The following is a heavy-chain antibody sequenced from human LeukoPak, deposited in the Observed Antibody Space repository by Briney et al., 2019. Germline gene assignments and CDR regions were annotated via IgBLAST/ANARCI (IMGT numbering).Heavy chain of an antibody. D-gene: IGHD3-22*01. V-gene: IGHV4-31*03. CDR1: GGSISSGGYY. CDR3: ARDPRYYYDSSGNYWYFDL. CDR2: IYYSGST. Sequence: SQTLSLTCTVSGGSISSGGYYWSWIRQHPGKGLEWIGYIYYSGSTYYNPSLKSRVTISVDTSKNQFSLKLSSVTAADTAVYYCARDPRYYYDSSGNYWYFDLWGRGTLVTVSS. J-gene: IGHJ2*01.